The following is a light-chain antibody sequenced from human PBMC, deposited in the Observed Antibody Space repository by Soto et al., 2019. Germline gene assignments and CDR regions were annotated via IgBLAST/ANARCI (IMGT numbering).Light chain of an antibody. Sequence: ETLMTQSPATLSVSPGERATLSCRASQSVNNNLAWYQQKLGQAPRVLIYGAPTRATGIPARFTGSGSGTEFILTITSLQSEDSAVYYCQEYDTCPWTFGQGTKVEFK. V-gene: IGKV3-15*01. CDR2: GAP. CDR1: QSVNNN. CDR3: QEYDTCPWT. J-gene: IGKJ1*01.